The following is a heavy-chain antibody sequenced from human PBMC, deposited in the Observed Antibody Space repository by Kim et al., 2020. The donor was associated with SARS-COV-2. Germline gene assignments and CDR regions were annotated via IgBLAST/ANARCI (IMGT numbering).Heavy chain of an antibody. Sequence: NPNYTPALKSRITISVDTSKNQFSLKLSSVTAADTAVYYCARGGGIAIYWGQGTLVTVSS. CDR2: NP. J-gene: IGHJ4*02. CDR3: ARGGGIAIY. D-gene: IGHD6-13*01. V-gene: IGHV4-34*01.